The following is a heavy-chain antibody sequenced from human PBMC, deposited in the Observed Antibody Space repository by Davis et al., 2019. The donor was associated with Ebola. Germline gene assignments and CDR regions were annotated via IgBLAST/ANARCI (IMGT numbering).Heavy chain of an antibody. J-gene: IGHJ4*02. D-gene: IGHD4/OR15-4a*01. CDR1: GYSFTSSG. Sequence: ASVKVSCKASGYSFTSSGFSWVRQAPGQGLEWMGWISAYNGNTKYAQKVQDRITMTTDTSTSTAYMELRSLRSDDTAVYYCATQLTADHWGQGTLVTVSS. CDR2: ISAYNGNT. V-gene: IGHV1-18*04. CDR3: ATQLTADH.